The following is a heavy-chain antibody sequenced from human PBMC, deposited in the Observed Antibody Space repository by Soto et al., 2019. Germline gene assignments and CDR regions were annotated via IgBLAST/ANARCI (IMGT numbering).Heavy chain of an antibody. V-gene: IGHV1-69*01. CDR2: IIPIFGTA. J-gene: IGHJ6*02. D-gene: IGHD2-2*01. Sequence: QVQLVQSGAEVKKPGSSVKVSCKASGGTFSSYAISWVRQAPGQGLEWMGGIIPIFGTANYAQKFQGRVTITEDESTSTAYMELSSLRSEDTAVYYCARLGHCSSTSCYVYYYYGMDVWGQGTTVTVSS. CDR3: ARLGHCSSTSCYVYYYYGMDV. CDR1: GGTFSSYA.